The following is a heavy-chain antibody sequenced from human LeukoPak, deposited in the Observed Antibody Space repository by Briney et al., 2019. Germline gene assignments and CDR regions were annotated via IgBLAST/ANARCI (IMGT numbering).Heavy chain of an antibody. D-gene: IGHD1-26*01. CDR2: IYTSGST. CDR1: GGSISSGSYY. Sequence: SETLSLTCTVSGGSISSGSYYWSWIRQPAGKGLEWIGRIYTSGSTNYNPSLKSRVTISVDTSKNQFSLKLSSVTAADTAVYYCARDAELLGYSDYWGQGTLVTVSS. V-gene: IGHV4-61*02. J-gene: IGHJ4*02. CDR3: ARDAELLGYSDY.